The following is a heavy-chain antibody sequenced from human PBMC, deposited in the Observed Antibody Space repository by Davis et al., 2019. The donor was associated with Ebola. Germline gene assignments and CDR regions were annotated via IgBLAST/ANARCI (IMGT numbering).Heavy chain of an antibody. CDR2: TNGDGGRK. CDR3: AKAKFGGSALIDH. D-gene: IGHD1-26*01. V-gene: IGHV3-43*02. J-gene: IGHJ5*02. CDR1: GFTFEDYT. Sequence: PGGSLRLSCVASGFTFEDYTMHWVRRAPGKGLEWVAFTNGDGGRKDYADSVKGRFTISGDNSKKSLYLQMNSLTTEDTALYYCAKAKFGGSALIDHWGQGTLVTVSS.